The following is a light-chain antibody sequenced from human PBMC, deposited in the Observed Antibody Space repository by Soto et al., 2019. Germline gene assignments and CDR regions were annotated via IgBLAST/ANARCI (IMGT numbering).Light chain of an antibody. CDR1: QSIRTY. CDR2: TAS. CDR3: QQSYTNLGYT. J-gene: IGKJ2*01. Sequence: DIQMTQSPSSLSASVGDRVAITCRASQSIRTYLNWYQQKPGKAPKLLIYTASSFQSGVPSRFSGSASGTDFTRTMISLHPEDFATYDCQQSYTNLGYTCGQGTKLEIK. V-gene: IGKV1-39*01.